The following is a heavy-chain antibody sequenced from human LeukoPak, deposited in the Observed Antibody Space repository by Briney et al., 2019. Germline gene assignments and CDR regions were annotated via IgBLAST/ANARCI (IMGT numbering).Heavy chain of an antibody. CDR2: IKSKTDGGTT. J-gene: IGHJ4*02. CDR3: TTDTRDDYVWGSYRYTTPWIDY. D-gene: IGHD3-16*02. CDR1: GFTFSNAW. V-gene: IGHV3-15*01. Sequence: GGSLRLSCAASGFTFSNAWMSWVRQAPGKGLEWVGRIKSKTDGGTTDYAAPVKGRFTISRDDSKNTPYLQMNSLKTEDTAVYYCTTDTRDDYVWGSYRYTTPWIDYWGQGTLVTVSS.